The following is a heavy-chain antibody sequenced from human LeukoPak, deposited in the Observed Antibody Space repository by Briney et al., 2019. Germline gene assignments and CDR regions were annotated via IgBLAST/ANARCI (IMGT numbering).Heavy chain of an antibody. V-gene: IGHV3-21*01. J-gene: IGHJ4*02. D-gene: IGHD5-12*01. CDR2: ITSTSTYI. CDR1: GFTFSSYT. Sequence: NSGGSLRLSCAASGFTFSSYTFNWVRQAPGKGLEWVASITSTSTYIYYADSVQGRFAVSRDNAKNSLYLQMNSLRAEDTAVFYCVRRGPNNSGLDYWGQGTLVTVSS. CDR3: VRRGPNNSGLDY.